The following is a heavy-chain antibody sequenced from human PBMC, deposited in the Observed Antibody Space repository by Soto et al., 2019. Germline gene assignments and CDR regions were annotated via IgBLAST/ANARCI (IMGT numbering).Heavy chain of an antibody. V-gene: IGHV4-34*01. D-gene: IGHD3-3*01. J-gene: IGHJ4*02. CDR3: ARRAKEAYYDFWSGYFPY. CDR1: GGSFSGYY. CDR2: INHSVST. Sequence: QVQLQQWGAGLLKPSETLSLTCAVYGGSFSGYYWSWIRQPPGKGLEWIGEINHSVSTNYKPSLNRRGTMSEDPSKNQFSLKLSSVTAAETDVYYCARRAKEAYYDFWSGYFPYWGQGTLVTVSS.